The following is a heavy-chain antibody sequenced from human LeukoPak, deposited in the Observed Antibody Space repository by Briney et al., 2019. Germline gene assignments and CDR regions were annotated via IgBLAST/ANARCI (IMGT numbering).Heavy chain of an antibody. V-gene: IGHV3-7*03. CDR1: GFPFNAYW. J-gene: IGHJ4*02. Sequence: GSLRLSCAASGFPFNAYWMTWVRQAPGKGLEWVANIRQDGDTKYYVDSAKGRFTISRDNAMNSLYLQMNSLRAEDTAIYYCARSLPYGTTWYGRSDFWGQGTLVTVSS. CDR3: ARSLPYGTTWYGRSDF. CDR2: IRQDGDTK. D-gene: IGHD6-13*01.